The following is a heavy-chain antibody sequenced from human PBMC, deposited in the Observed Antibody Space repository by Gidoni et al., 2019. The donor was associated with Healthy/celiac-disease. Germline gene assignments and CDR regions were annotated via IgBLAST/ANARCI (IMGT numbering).Heavy chain of an antibody. J-gene: IGHJ4*02. CDR1: GFTFSSYA. CDR3: ATLYSSGWYSGVDY. V-gene: IGHV3-30*04. CDR2: ISYDGSNK. D-gene: IGHD6-19*01. Sequence: QVQLVESGGGVVQPGRSLRLSCAASGFTFSSYAMHWVRQAPGKGLEWLSVISYDGSNKYYEDAVKGRFTISRDNSKNTLYLQMNSLRAEDTAVYYCATLYSSGWYSGVDYWGQGTLVTVSS.